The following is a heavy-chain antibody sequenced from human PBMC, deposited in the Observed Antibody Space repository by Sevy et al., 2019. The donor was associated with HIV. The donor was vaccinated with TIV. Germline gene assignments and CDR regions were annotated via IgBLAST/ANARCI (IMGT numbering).Heavy chain of an antibody. CDR1: GGSISSFY. CDR2: IYYNGST. CDR3: ARGLFDY. Sequence: SETLSLTCSVSGGSISSFYWSWIRQPPGKGLEWIGYIYYNGSTNHNPSLRKRVTTSVDTSKNQFSLKLSSVTAADTAVYYCARGLFDYWGQGTLVTVSS. V-gene: IGHV4-59*01. J-gene: IGHJ4*02.